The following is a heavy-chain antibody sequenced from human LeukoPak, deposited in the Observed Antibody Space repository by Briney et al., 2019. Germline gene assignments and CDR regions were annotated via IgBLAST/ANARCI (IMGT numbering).Heavy chain of an antibody. V-gene: IGHV3-53*01. D-gene: IGHD1-14*01. J-gene: IGHJ4*02. Sequence: GGSLRLSCAPSGFTVITNDMTWVRHAPGEGLEWVSVLYSDGNTKYADSVQGRFTISRDNSKNTLYLEMNSLSPDDTAVYYCARGVEPLAANTLAYWGQGTLVTVSS. CDR3: ARGVEPLAANTLAY. CDR1: GFTVITND. CDR2: LYSDGNT.